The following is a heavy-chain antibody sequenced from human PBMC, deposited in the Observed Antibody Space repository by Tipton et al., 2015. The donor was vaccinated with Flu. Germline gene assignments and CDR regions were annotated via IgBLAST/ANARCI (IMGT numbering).Heavy chain of an antibody. V-gene: IGHV4-59*01. D-gene: IGHD5-12*01. Sequence: TLSLTCTVSGGSISSYYWSWIRQPPGKGLEWIGYIYYSGSTNYNPSLKSRVTISVDTSKNQFSLKLSSVTAADMAVYYCARRDSGYDPEGYWGQGTLVTVSS. J-gene: IGHJ4*02. CDR2: IYYSGST. CDR3: ARRDSGYDPEGY. CDR1: GGSISSYY.